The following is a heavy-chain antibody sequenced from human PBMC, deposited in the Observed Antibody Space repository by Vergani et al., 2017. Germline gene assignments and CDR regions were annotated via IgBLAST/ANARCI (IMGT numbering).Heavy chain of an antibody. CDR3: ARHARTLRGDSSGYTDY. CDR1: GYSFTSYW. CDR2: IYPGDSDT. V-gene: IGHV5-51*01. J-gene: IGHJ4*02. D-gene: IGHD3-22*01. Sequence: EVQLVQSGAEVKKPGESLKISCKGSGYSFTSYWIGWVRQMPGKGLEWMGIIYPGDSDTRYSPSFQGQGTIPADKSISTAYLQWSSMKAADTAMYYCARHARTLRGDSSGYTDYWGQGTLVTVSS.